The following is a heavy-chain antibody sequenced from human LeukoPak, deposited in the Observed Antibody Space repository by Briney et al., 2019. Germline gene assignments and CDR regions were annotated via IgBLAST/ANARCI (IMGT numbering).Heavy chain of an antibody. V-gene: IGHV3-66*04. D-gene: IGHD6-13*01. CDR3: ARRGIAYYFDY. J-gene: IGHJ4*02. CDR2: IYSGGST. CDR1: GFTFNNYA. Sequence: GGSLRLSCAASGFTFNNYAMTWVRQAPGKGLEWVSVIYSGGSTYYADSVKGRFTISRDNSKNTLYLQMNSLRAEDTAVYYCARRGIAYYFDYWGQGTLVTVSS.